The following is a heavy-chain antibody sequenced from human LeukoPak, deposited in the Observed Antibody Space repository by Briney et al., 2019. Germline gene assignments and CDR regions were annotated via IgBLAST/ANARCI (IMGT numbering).Heavy chain of an antibody. V-gene: IGHV3-30*03. CDR3: ARAMATPPSYYYYGMDV. J-gene: IGHJ6*02. Sequence: GGSLRLSCAASGLTFSSYGMHWVRQAPGKGLEWVAVISYDGSNKYYADSVKGRFTISRDNSKNTLYLQMNSLRAEDTAVYYCARAMATPPSYYYYGMDVWGQGTTVTVSS. D-gene: IGHD5-24*01. CDR2: ISYDGSNK. CDR1: GLTFSSYG.